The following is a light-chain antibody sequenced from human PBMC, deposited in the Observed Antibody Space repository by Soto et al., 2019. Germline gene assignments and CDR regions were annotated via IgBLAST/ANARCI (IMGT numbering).Light chain of an antibody. CDR1: QSISSSY. CDR2: GAS. J-gene: IGKJ3*01. V-gene: IGKV3-20*01. CDR3: QQYSSSPPEFT. Sequence: EIVLTQSPGTLSLSPGERATLSCRASQSISSSYLAWYQQRPGQAPRRLIFGASYRATGIPDRFSGSGSGTDFTLTIGRLEPEYFAVYYCQQYSSSPPEFTFGPGTKVDSK.